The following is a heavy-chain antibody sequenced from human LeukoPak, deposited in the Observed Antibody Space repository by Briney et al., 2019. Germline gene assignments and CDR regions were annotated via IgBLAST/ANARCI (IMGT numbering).Heavy chain of an antibody. J-gene: IGHJ6*02. CDR3: ARLTWAELLWFGEPSYYYGMDV. D-gene: IGHD3-10*01. V-gene: IGHV1-69*13. CDR2: IIPIFGTA. CDR1: GGTFSSYA. Sequence: SVNVSCKASGGTFSSYAISWVRQAPGQGLEWMGGIIPIFGTANYAQKFQGRVTITADESTSTAYMELSSLRSEDTAVYYCARLTWAELLWFGEPSYYYGMDVWGQGTTVTVSS.